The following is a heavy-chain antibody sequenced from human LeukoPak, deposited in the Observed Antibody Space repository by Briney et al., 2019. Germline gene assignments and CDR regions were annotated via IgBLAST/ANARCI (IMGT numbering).Heavy chain of an antibody. V-gene: IGHV3-74*01. CDR1: GFSFTNYW. CDR2: INSDGSAT. D-gene: IGHD5-18*01. CDR3: AREAGGYSYGYGGNWFDP. Sequence: GGSLRLSCAASGFSFTNYWMHWVRQAPGKGLVWVSHINSDGSATRYADSVKGRFTISRDNAMNTLYLQMNSLRGEDTAVYYCAREAGGYSYGYGGNWFDPWGQGTLVTVSS. J-gene: IGHJ5*02.